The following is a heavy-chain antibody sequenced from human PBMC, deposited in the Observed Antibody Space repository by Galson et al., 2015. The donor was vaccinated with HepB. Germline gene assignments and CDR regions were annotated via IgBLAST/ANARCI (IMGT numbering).Heavy chain of an antibody. CDR3: ARGRVSLDF. Sequence: SLRLSCAASGFTVSSNYMNWVRQAPGKGLEYVSVIYSDGRTYYPDSVKGRFTVFGDSSKNSLYLQVNSLTADDTAVYYCARGRVSLDFWGQGTLVTVSS. V-gene: IGHV3-66*01. CDR1: GFTVSSNY. D-gene: IGHD6-13*01. CDR2: IYSDGRT. J-gene: IGHJ4*02.